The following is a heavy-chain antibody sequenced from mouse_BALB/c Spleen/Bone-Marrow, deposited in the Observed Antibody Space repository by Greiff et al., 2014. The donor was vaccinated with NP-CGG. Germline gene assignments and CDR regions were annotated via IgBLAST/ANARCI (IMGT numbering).Heavy chain of an antibody. CDR3: ATGWFAY. V-gene: IGHV7-3*02. CDR1: GFTFTDYY. J-gene: IGHJ3*01. CDR2: IRNKANGYTT. Sequence: EVQLQQSGGGLVQPGGSLRLSCATSGFTFTDYYMSWVRQPPGKALEWLGFIRNKANGYTTEYSASVKGRFTISRDNSQSILYLQMNTLRAEDSATYYCATGWFAYWGQGTLVTVSA.